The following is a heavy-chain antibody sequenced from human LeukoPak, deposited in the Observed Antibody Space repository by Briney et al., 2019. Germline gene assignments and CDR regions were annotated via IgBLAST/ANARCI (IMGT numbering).Heavy chain of an antibody. CDR3: ATGRGYDYVWGSYRYRWFDP. Sequence: ASVKVSCKVSGYTLTELSMHWVRQAPGQGLEWMGGFDPEDGETIYAQKFQGRVTMTEDTSTDTAYMELSSLRSEDTAVYYCATGRGYDYVWGSYRYRWFDPWGQGTLVTVSS. CDR2: FDPEDGET. D-gene: IGHD3-16*02. CDR1: GYTLTELS. V-gene: IGHV1-24*01. J-gene: IGHJ5*02.